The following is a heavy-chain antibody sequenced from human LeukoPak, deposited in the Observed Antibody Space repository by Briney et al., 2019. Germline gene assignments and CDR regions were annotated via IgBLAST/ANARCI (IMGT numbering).Heavy chain of an antibody. Sequence: ASVKVSCKASGYTFTSYGISWVRQAPGQGLEWMGWINPNSGGTNYAQKFQGRVTMTRDTSISTAYMELSRLRSDDTAVYYCARTRSLMVRGVIGDYWGQGTLVTVSS. J-gene: IGHJ4*02. CDR3: ARTRSLMVRGVIGDY. V-gene: IGHV1-2*02. CDR2: INPNSGGT. CDR1: GYTFTSYG. D-gene: IGHD3-10*01.